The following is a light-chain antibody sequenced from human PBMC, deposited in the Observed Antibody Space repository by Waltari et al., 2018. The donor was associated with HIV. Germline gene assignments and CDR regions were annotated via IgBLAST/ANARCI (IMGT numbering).Light chain of an antibody. CDR3: QQLNSYLRT. Sequence: FPFTQPLSLLSTSLGETVTITSLASQGITCYLAWYQQNPGKAPKLLIYAASTLQSRVPSRFSGSGSGTEFTLTISSLQPEDFATYYCQQLNSYLRTFGQGTRLEIK. CDR1: QGITCY. V-gene: IGKV1-9*01. CDR2: AAS. J-gene: IGKJ5*01.